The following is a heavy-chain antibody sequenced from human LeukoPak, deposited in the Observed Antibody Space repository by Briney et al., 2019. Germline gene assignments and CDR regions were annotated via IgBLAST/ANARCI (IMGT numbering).Heavy chain of an antibody. CDR2: ISSSSSTI. J-gene: IGHJ4*02. V-gene: IGHV3-48*01. CDR3: ASWGEGALDN. Sequence: GGSLRLSCAASGFTFSSHNMNWVRQAPGKGLEWVSYISSSSSTIYYADSVKGRFTISRDNAKNSLYLQMNSLRVEDTGVYYCASWGEGALDNWGQGTLVTVSS. D-gene: IGHD1-26*01. CDR1: GFTFSSHN.